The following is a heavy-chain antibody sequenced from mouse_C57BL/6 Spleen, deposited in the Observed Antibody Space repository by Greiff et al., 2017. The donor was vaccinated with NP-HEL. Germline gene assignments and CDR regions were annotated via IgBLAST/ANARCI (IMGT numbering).Heavy chain of an antibody. J-gene: IGHJ4*01. D-gene: IGHD2-13*01. CDR3: TRTLYGDYYAMDY. CDR1: GYTFTSYW. V-gene: IGHV1-5*01. CDR2: IYPGNSDT. Sequence: VQLKESGTVLARPGASVKMSCKTSGYTFTSYWMHWVNQRPGQGLEWIGAIYPGNSDTSYNQKFKGKAKLTAVTSASTAYMELRSLTPEDSAVFDCTRTLYGDYYAMDYWGQGTSVTVSS.